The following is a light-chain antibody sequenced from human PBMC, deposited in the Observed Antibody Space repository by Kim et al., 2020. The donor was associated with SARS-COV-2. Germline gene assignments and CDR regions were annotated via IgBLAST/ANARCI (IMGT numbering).Light chain of an antibody. Sequence: SASAGESVSIACRASQSVGSYLAWYQQKPGQAPRLLIYGASTRDPGVPARFSGSGSGTDFTLTISSLESEDVAVYYCQQCNNGPYSFGQGTKLEI. V-gene: IGKV3-11*01. CDR1: QSVGSY. CDR2: GAS. CDR3: QQCNNGPYS. J-gene: IGKJ2*03.